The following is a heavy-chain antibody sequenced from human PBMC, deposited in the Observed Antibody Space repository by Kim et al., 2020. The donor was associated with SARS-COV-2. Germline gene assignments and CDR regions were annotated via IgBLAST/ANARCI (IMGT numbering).Heavy chain of an antibody. CDR3: VKPRVIGFPIYYGLDV. Sequence: GGSLRLSCAASGFTFNSYWMMWVRQAPGKGLQWVAKIKKDGSEKYYVDSVKGRFTISRDNAKTSLYLQMNSLRAEDTAMYYCVKPRVIGFPIYYGLDVGG. V-gene: IGHV3-7*03. D-gene: IGHD2-21*01. J-gene: IGHJ6*01. CDR2: IKKDGSEK. CDR1: GFTFNSYW.